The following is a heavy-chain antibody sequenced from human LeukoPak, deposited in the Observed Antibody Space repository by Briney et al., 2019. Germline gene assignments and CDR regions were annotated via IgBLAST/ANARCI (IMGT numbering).Heavy chain of an antibody. CDR1: GYTFTGYY. V-gene: IGHV1-2*02. J-gene: IGHJ4*02. D-gene: IGHD2-2*01. CDR2: INPNSGGT. Sequence: ASVKVSCKASGYTFTGYYMHWVRQAPGQGLEWMGWINPNSGGTNYAQKFQGRVTMTRDTSISTVYMELSRLRFDDTAVYYCARDSCSSTSCLSIDDYWGQGTLVTVSS. CDR3: ARDSCSSTSCLSIDDY.